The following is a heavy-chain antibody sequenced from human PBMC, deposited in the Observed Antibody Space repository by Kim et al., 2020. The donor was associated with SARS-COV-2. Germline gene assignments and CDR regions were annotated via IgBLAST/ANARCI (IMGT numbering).Heavy chain of an antibody. CDR2: IIPIFGTA. V-gene: IGHV1-69*13. CDR3: ARGAYYYDSSGYPGNDY. CDR1: GGTFSSYA. J-gene: IGHJ4*02. D-gene: IGHD3-22*01. Sequence: SVKVSCKASGGTFSSYAISWVRQAPGQGLEWMGGIIPIFGTANYAQKFQGRVTITADESTSTAYMELSSLRSEDTAVYYCARGAYYYDSSGYPGNDYWGQGTLVTVSS.